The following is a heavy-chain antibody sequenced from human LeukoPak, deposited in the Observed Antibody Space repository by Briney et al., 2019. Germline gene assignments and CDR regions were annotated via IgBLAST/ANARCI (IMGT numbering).Heavy chain of an antibody. D-gene: IGHD3-22*01. CDR3: AAYYYDSSGYWPWGDAFGI. J-gene: IGHJ3*02. CDR1: GGSISSSSYY. V-gene: IGHV4-39*07. Sequence: SETLSLTRTVSGGSISSSSYYWGWIRQPPGKGLEWIGRIYYSGSTYYNPSLKSRVTISVDTSKNQFSLKLSSVTAADTAVYYCAAYYYDSSGYWPWGDAFGIWGQGTMVTVSS. CDR2: IYYSGST.